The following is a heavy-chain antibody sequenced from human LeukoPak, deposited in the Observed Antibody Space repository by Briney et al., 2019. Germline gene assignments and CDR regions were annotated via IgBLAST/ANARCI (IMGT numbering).Heavy chain of an antibody. D-gene: IGHD2-8*02. J-gene: IGHJ6*03. CDR3: ARERKQVVLLGRRVDYYYMDV. V-gene: IGHV3-30*04. CDR1: EFTFSTYA. Sequence: GGSLRLSCAASEFTFSTYAMHWVRQAPGKGLEWVAIISYDKSNKYYADSVKGRFTISRDNSKNTLYLQMNSLRAEDTAVYYCARERKQVVLLGRRVDYYYMDVWGKGTTVTASS. CDR2: ISYDKSNK.